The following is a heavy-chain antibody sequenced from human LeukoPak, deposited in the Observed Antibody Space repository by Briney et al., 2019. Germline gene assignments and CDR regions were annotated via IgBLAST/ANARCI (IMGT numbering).Heavy chain of an antibody. CDR3: AKGTSGSQTEAFDI. J-gene: IGHJ3*02. CDR2: ISWNSGSI. CDR1: GFTFDDYA. Sequence: PGRSLRLSCAASGFTFDDYAMHWVRHAPGKGLEWVSGISWNSGSIGYADSVKGRFTISRDNAKNSLYLQMNSLRAEDMALYYCAKGTSGSQTEAFDIWGQGTMATVSS. D-gene: IGHD1-26*01. V-gene: IGHV3-9*03.